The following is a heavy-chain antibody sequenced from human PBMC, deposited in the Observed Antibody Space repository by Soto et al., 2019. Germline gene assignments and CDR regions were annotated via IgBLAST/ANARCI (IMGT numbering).Heavy chain of an antibody. V-gene: IGHV1-69*02. Sequence: SLNVSCKASGCTFSSYTISWVRQAPGQGLEWMGRIIPILGIANYAQKFQGRVTITADKSTSTAYMELSSLRSEDTAVYYCARANYYGSGSYYKGDAFDIWGQGTMVTVS. CDR1: GCTFSSYT. J-gene: IGHJ3*02. CDR2: IIPILGIA. D-gene: IGHD3-10*01. CDR3: ARANYYGSGSYYKGDAFDI.